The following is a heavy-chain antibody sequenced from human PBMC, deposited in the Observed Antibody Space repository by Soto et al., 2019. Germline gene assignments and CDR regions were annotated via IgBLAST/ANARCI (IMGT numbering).Heavy chain of an antibody. J-gene: IGHJ6*02. CDR2: VGTGSSYK. CDR3: ARDLSGRADV. Sequence: EVQLVESGGGLVKPGGSLRISCAASGFTFSRYNMNWVRQAPGKGLEWVSSVGTGSSYKYYADSVKGRFTVYRDNAKNSLYLQMNSLRAEDTAVYYCARDLSGRADVWGQGTTVTVSS. V-gene: IGHV3-21*01. CDR1: GFTFSRYN. D-gene: IGHD3-10*01.